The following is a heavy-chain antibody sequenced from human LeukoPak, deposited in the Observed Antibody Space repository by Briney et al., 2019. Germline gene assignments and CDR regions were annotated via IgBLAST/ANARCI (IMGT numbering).Heavy chain of an antibody. J-gene: IGHJ4*02. CDR2: IYKSGST. Sequence: KPSETLSLTCTVSGDSISSTSYAWGWIRQPPGKGLEWIGTIYKSGSTDYNPSLKSRVTISVDTSKNQFSLKMRSVTAADTAIYYCARQFDNWGQGTLVTVSS. CDR1: GDSISSTSYA. V-gene: IGHV4-39*01. CDR3: ARQFDN.